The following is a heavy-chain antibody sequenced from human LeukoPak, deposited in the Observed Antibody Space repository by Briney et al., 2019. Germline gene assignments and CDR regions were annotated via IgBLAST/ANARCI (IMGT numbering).Heavy chain of an antibody. CDR1: GFTFSNYW. CDR3: ARGGPDSSDYSSLFDY. D-gene: IGHD3-22*01. Sequence: GGSLRLSCAASGFTFSNYWMSWVRQAPGKGLEWVSRINSDGSSRHYADSVKGRFTISRDNAKNTLHLQMTSLRAEDTAVYYCARGGPDSSDYSSLFDYWGRGILVTVSS. J-gene: IGHJ4*02. CDR2: INSDGSSR. V-gene: IGHV3-74*01.